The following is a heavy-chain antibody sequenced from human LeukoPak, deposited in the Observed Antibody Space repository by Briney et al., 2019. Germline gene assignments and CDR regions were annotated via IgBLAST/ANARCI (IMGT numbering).Heavy chain of an antibody. J-gene: IGHJ4*02. D-gene: IGHD3-22*01. V-gene: IGHV4-61*02. CDR3: ARESKYYYDSSGSPFFDY. CDR1: GGSISSGSYY. Sequence: PSETLSLTCTVPGGSISSGSYYWSWIRQPAGKGLEWIGRIYTSGSTNYNPSLKSRVTISVDTSKNQFSLKLSSVTAADTAVYYCARESKYYYDSSGSPFFDYWGQGTLVTVSS. CDR2: IYTSGST.